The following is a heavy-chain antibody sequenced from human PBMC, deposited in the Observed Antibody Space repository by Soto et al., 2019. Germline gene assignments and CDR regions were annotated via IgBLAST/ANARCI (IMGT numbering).Heavy chain of an antibody. V-gene: IGHV4-31*03. Sequence: SETLSLTCTVSGGSISSGGYYWSWIRQHPGKGLEWIGYIYYSGSTYYNPSLKSRVTISVDTSKNQFSLKLSSVTAADTAVYYCARVPYRPVYYYDSSVHPIDYWGQGTLVTVSS. CDR2: IYYSGST. CDR3: ARVPYRPVYYYDSSVHPIDY. D-gene: IGHD3-22*01. CDR1: GGSISSGGYY. J-gene: IGHJ4*02.